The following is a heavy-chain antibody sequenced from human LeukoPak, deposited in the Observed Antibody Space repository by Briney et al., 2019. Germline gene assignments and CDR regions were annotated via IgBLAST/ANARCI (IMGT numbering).Heavy chain of an antibody. V-gene: IGHV4-30-4*08. Sequence: SETLSLTCTVSGGSISSGDYYWSWIRQPPGKGLEWIGYIYYSGSTYYNPSLKSRVTISVDTSKNQFPLKLSSVTAADTAVYYCARGTRYGDYPFDYWGQGTLVTVSS. J-gene: IGHJ4*02. CDR1: GGSISSGDYY. CDR3: ARGTRYGDYPFDY. D-gene: IGHD4-17*01. CDR2: IYYSGST.